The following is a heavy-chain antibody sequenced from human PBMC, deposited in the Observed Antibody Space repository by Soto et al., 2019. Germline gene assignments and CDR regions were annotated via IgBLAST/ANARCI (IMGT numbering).Heavy chain of an antibody. J-gene: IGHJ6*02. CDR1: QFSFSDYY. Sequence: PGGSLRLSCAGSQFSFSDYYMSWVRQAPGKGLEWVPYISSSNAHTNYADSVKGRFTISRDNAKNLFYLQMNSLRAEDTGVYYCARGRSSSWYRDGLDVWGQGTTVTVSS. CDR3: ARGRSSSWYRDGLDV. D-gene: IGHD6-13*01. CDR2: ISSSNAHT. V-gene: IGHV3-11*06.